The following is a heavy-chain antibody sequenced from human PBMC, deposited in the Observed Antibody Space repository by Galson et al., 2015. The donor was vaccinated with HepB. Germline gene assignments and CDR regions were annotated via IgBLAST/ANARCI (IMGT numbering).Heavy chain of an antibody. D-gene: IGHD3-10*01. CDR1: GFTFSSYA. CDR2: ISGSGNST. J-gene: IGHJ4*02. V-gene: IGHV3-23*01. CDR3: AKDPGPPLSMVRGVIIPGFGY. Sequence: SLRLSCAASGFTFSSYAMSWVRQAPEKGLEWVSGISGSGNSTYYADSVKGRFTISRDNSKNTLYLQMNSLRAEDTAVYYCAKDPGPPLSMVRGVIIPGFGYWGQGTLVTVSS.